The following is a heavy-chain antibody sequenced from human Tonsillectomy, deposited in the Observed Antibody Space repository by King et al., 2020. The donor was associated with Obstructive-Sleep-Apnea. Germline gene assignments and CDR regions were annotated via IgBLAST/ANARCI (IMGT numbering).Heavy chain of an antibody. J-gene: IGHJ3*02. CDR2: IFSNDEK. CDR1: GFSLSNARMG. D-gene: IGHD3-10*01. CDR3: ARIRVLLWFGELSAFAFDI. Sequence: VTLKESGPVLVKPTETLTLTCTVSGFSLSNARMGVRWIRQPPGKALEWLAHIFSNDEKSYSTSLKSRLTISKDTSKSQVVLTMTNMDPVDTATYYCARIRVLLWFGELSAFAFDIWGQGTMVTVSS. V-gene: IGHV2-26*01.